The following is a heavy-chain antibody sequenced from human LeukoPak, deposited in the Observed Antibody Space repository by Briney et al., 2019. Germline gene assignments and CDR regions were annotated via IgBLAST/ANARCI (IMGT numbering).Heavy chain of an antibody. Sequence: SETLSLTCTVSGGSISSYYWGWIRQPPGRGLEWIGSIYYSGSTYYNPSLKSRVTISVDTSKNQFSLKLSSVTAADTAVYYCARRVDIVATILGVLDWFDYWGQGTLVTVSS. D-gene: IGHD5-12*01. CDR1: GGSISSYY. V-gene: IGHV4-39*01. CDR2: IYYSGST. CDR3: ARRVDIVATILGVLDWFDY. J-gene: IGHJ4*02.